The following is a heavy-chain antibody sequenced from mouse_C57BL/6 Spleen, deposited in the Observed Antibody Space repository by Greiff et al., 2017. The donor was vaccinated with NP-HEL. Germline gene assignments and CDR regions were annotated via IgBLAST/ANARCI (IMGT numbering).Heavy chain of an antibody. Sequence: VQLQQPGAELVKPGASVKLSCKASGYTFTSYWMHWVKQRPGQGLEWIGMIHPNSGSTNYNEKFKSKATLTVDKSSSTAYMQLSSLTSEDSAVYYCARWGSYYAMDYWGQGTSVTVSS. CDR2: IHPNSGST. V-gene: IGHV1-64*01. J-gene: IGHJ4*01. CDR1: GYTFTSYW. CDR3: ARWGSYYAMDY.